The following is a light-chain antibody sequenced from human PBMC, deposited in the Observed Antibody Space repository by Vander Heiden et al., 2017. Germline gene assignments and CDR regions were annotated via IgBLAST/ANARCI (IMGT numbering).Light chain of an antibody. V-gene: IGLV1-44*01. Sequence: SVLTQPPSASGTPGQRVTISCSGGSSNIGSNTVTWLQQLPGTAPKLLIYSNTHRPSGVPDRFSGSKSGTSASLAISGLQSEDEADYYCAAWDDSRNGPVFGGGTKLTVL. CDR3: AAWDDSRNGPV. CDR1: SSNIGSNT. J-gene: IGLJ3*02. CDR2: SNT.